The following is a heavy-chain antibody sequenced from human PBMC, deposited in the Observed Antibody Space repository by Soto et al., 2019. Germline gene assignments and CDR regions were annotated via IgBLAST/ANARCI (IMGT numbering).Heavy chain of an antibody. Sequence: SETLSLTCTVSGGSISNYYWTWIRQPPGKGLEWIGYTHYSGSTDYNSYLKSRVTISVDMSKNQVSLKLTSVSAADTAVYYCARDNGDYVYDYWGQGTLVTVSS. CDR1: GGSISNYY. V-gene: IGHV4-59*01. CDR3: ARDNGDYVYDY. CDR2: THYSGST. J-gene: IGHJ4*02. D-gene: IGHD4-17*01.